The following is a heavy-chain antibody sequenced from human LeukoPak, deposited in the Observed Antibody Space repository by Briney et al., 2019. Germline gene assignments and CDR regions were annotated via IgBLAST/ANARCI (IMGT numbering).Heavy chain of an antibody. J-gene: IGHJ4*02. CDR3: TTHATQWFDFDY. CDR1: GFTFSSYS. Sequence: GGSLRLSCAASGFTFSSYSMNWVRQAPGKGLEWVGRIKSKANGGTTDYAAPVTGRFTISRDDSKNTLYLQMNSLETEDTAVYYCTTHATQWFDFDYWGQGALVTVSS. V-gene: IGHV3-15*01. CDR2: IKSKANGGTT. D-gene: IGHD3-22*01.